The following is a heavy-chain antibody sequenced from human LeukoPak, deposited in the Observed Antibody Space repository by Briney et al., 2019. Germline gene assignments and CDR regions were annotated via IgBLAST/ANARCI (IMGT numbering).Heavy chain of an antibody. CDR1: GGSFSGYY. CDR3: ARDEMATIGRALDY. V-gene: IGHV4-34*01. Sequence: MPSETLSLTCAVYGGSFSGYYWSWIRQPPGKGLEWIGEINHSGSTNYNPSLKSRGTISVDTSKNQFSLKLSSVTAADTAVYYCARDEMATIGRALDYWGQGTLVTVSS. D-gene: IGHD5-24*01. CDR2: INHSGST. J-gene: IGHJ4*02.